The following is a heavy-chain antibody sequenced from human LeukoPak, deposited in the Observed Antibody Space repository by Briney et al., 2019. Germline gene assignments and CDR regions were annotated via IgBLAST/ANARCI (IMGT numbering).Heavy chain of an antibody. D-gene: IGHD3-22*01. V-gene: IGHV4-59*01. Sequence: SETLSLTXTASGGSISSYYWSWIRQPPGKGLEWIGYIYYSGSTNYNPSLKSRVTISVDTSKNQFSLKLSSVTAADTAVYYCASLSTTMIVANWGQGTLVTVSS. J-gene: IGHJ4*02. CDR1: GGSISSYY. CDR3: ASLSTTMIVAN. CDR2: IYYSGST.